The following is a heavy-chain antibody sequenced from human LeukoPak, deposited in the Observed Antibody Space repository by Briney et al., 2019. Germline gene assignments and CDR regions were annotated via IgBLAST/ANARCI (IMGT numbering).Heavy chain of an antibody. V-gene: IGHV4-38-2*02. CDR1: GYSISSGYF. CDR3: ARGRGRGYDFWSGLPEFDY. D-gene: IGHD3-3*01. CDR2: IYNSGST. Sequence: PSETLSLTCTVSGYSISSGYFWGWIRQPPGKGLEWIGTIYNSGSTYYNASLESRVTISVDTSKNQFSLKLSSVTAADTAVYYCARGRGRGYDFWSGLPEFDYWGQGTLVTVSS. J-gene: IGHJ4*02.